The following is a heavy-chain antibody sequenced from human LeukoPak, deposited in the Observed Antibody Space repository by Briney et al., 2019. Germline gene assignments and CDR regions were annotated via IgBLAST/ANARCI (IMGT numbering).Heavy chain of an antibody. CDR3: ARTADPYYFDY. CDR1: AGSISSSNW. J-gene: IGHJ4*02. V-gene: IGHV4-4*02. Sequence: SETLSLTCAVSAGSISSSNWWSWVRHPPGKGLEWIGEIYHSGSTNYNPSLKSRVTISVDTSKNQFSLKLSSVTAADTAVYYCARTADPYYFDYWGQGTLVTVSS. CDR2: IYHSGST.